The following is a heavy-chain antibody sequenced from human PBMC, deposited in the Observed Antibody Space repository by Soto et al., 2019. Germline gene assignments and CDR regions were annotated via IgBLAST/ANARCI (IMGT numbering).Heavy chain of an antibody. J-gene: IGHJ3*01. Sequence: GGSLRLSCAASGFTFSSYAMCWVRQAPGKGLEWVSAISGSGGSTYYADSVKGRFTISRDNSKNTLYLQMNSLRAADTAVYYCAKARLDTDWLYDFAFWGQGTMVTVSS. CDR3: AKARLDTDWLYDFAF. V-gene: IGHV3-23*01. D-gene: IGHD3-9*01. CDR2: ISGSGGST. CDR1: GFTFSSYA.